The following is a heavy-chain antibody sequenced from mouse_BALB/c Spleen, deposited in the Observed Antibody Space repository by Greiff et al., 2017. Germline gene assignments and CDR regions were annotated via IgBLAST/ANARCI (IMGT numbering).Heavy chain of an antibody. J-gene: IGHJ2*01. CDR1: GFNIKDTY. CDR3: ARGGFGSSNYFDY. V-gene: IGHV14-3*02. CDR2: IDPANGNT. D-gene: IGHD1-1*01. Sequence: EVQLQESGAELVKPGASVKLSCTASGFNIKDTYMHWVKQRPEQGLEWIGRIDPANGNTKYDPKFQGKATITADTSSNTAYLQLSSLTSEDTAVYYCARGGFGSSNYFDYWGQGTTLTVSS.